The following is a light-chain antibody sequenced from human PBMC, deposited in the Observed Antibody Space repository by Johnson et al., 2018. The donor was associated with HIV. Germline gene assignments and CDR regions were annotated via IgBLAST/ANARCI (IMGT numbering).Light chain of an antibody. CDR1: SSNIGNNY. J-gene: IGLJ1*01. CDR3: GTWDSSLSAGGV. CDR2: DNN. Sequence: QSVLTQSPSVSAAPGQKVTISCSGSSSNIGNNYVSWYQQLPETAPKLLIYDNNKRPSAIPDRFSGSKSGTSATLGVTGLQTGDEADYYCGTWDSSLSAGGVFGTGTKVTVL. V-gene: IGLV1-51*01.